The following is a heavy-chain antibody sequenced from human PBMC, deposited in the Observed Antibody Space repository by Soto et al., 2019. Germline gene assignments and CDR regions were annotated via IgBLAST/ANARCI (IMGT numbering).Heavy chain of an antibody. D-gene: IGHD6-6*01. CDR2: MSPNSANT. V-gene: IGHV1-8*01. CDR3: AREGYSSSSGSRGNWFEP. CDR1: GYTFTSYD. J-gene: IGHJ5*02. Sequence: ASVKVSCKASGYTFTSYDINWVRQATGQGLERMGWMSPNSANTGYAQKFQGRVTMTRNTSISTAYMELSSLRSEDTAVYYCAREGYSSSSGSRGNWFEPWGQGTMVTVSS.